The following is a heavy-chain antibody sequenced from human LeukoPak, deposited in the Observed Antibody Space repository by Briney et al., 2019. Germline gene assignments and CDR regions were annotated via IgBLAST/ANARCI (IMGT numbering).Heavy chain of an antibody. CDR3: ATVAPSHYYDSSGYYQFDY. D-gene: IGHD3-22*01. CDR1: GYTLTELS. J-gene: IGHJ4*02. V-gene: IGHV1-24*01. CDR2: FDPEDGET. Sequence: ASVKVSCKVSGYTLTELSMHWVRQAPGKGLEWMGGFDPEDGETIYAQKFQGRVTMTEDTTTGTAYMELNSLRSEDTAVYYCATVAPSHYYDSSGYYQFDYWGQGTLATVSS.